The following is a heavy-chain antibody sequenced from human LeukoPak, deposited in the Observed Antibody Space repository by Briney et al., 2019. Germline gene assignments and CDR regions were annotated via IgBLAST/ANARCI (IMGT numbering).Heavy chain of an antibody. Sequence: GESLKISCKGSGYSFTSYWIGWVRHMPGKGLEWMGIIYPGDSDTRYSPSFQGQVTISADKSISTAYLQWSSLKASDTAMYYCARADYDSSGYYSRDYWGQGTLVTVSS. CDR2: IYPGDSDT. CDR3: ARADYDSSGYYSRDY. V-gene: IGHV5-51*01. CDR1: GYSFTSYW. J-gene: IGHJ4*02. D-gene: IGHD3-22*01.